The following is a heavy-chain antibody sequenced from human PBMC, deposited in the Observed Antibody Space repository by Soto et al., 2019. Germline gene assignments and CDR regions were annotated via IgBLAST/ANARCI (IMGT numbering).Heavy chain of an antibody. D-gene: IGHD2-2*01. CDR2: ISWNSGNI. CDR3: TKGSSTSYFSPLDH. Sequence: EVQVVEWGGGLEQPGRSLRLSCAASGFSFDDYAMHWVRQAPGKGLEWVSCISWNSGNIVYSDSVKGRFTISRDNAKNSLSLQMNSLRAEDTALYYCTKGSSTSYFSPLDHWGQGTLVTVSS. CDR1: GFSFDDYA. J-gene: IGHJ4*02. V-gene: IGHV3-9*01.